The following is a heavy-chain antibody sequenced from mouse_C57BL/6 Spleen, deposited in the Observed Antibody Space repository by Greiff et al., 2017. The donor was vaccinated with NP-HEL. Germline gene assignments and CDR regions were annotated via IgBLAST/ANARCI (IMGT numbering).Heavy chain of an antibody. Sequence: VQLQQSGPELVKPGASVKISCKASGYAFSSSWMNWVKQRPGKGLEWIGRIYPGDGDTNYNGKFKGKATLTADKSSSTAYMQLSSLTSEDSAVYFCAREGYYYGSSYPFDYWGQGTTLTVSS. CDR1: GYAFSSSW. CDR2: IYPGDGDT. D-gene: IGHD1-1*01. CDR3: AREGYYYGSSYPFDY. V-gene: IGHV1-82*01. J-gene: IGHJ2*01.